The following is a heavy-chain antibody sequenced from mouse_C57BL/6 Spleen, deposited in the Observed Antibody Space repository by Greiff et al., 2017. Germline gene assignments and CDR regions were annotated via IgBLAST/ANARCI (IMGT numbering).Heavy chain of an antibody. D-gene: IGHD2-2*01. V-gene: IGHV1-52*01. Sequence: VQLQQPGAELVRPGSSVKLSCKASGYTFTSYWMHWVKQRPIQGLEWIGNIDPSDSETHYNQKFKDKATLTVDKSSSTAYMQLSSLTSEDSAVYFCARGGKVTLFAYWGQGTLVTVSA. J-gene: IGHJ3*01. CDR2: IDPSDSET. CDR1: GYTFTSYW. CDR3: ARGGKVTLFAY.